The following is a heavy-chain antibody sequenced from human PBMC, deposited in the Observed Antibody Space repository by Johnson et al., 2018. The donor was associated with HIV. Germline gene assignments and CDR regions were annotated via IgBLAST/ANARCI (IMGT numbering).Heavy chain of an antibody. J-gene: IGHJ3*02. CDR1: GFTFSSYG. Sequence: ESGGGVVQPGGSLRLSCAASGFTFSSYGMHWVRQAPGKGLEWVSAIRGSGGSTYYADSVKGRFTISRDNSKNTLYLQMNNLRVEDTAVYYCARDGDNPRIWGQGTMVTVSS. V-gene: IGHV3-NL1*01. D-gene: IGHD7-27*01. CDR3: ARDGDNPRI. CDR2: IRGSGGST.